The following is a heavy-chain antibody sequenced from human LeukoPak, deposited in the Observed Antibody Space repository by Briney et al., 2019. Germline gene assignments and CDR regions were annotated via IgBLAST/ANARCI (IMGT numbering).Heavy chain of an antibody. Sequence: GGSLRLSCAASGFTFSNAWMSWFRQAPGKGLEWVGFIRSKAYGGTTEYAASVKGRFTISRDDSKSIAYLQMNSLKTEDTAVYYCTRDRVWDIVVVVAATAFDYWGQGTLVTVSS. CDR2: IRSKAYGGTT. CDR1: GFTFSNAW. V-gene: IGHV3-49*03. CDR3: TRDRVWDIVVVVAATAFDY. D-gene: IGHD2-15*01. J-gene: IGHJ4*02.